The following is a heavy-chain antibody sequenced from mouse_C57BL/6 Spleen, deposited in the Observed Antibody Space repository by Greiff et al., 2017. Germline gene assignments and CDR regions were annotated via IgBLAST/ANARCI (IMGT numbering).Heavy chain of an antibody. J-gene: IGHJ2*01. CDR3: ARFDGYYVPDY. CDR1: GYTFTDYY. Sequence: VQLQQSGPELVKPGASVKISCKASGYTFTDYYMNWVKQSHGKSLEWIGDINPNNGGTSYNQKFKGKATLTVDKSSSTAYMELRSLTSEDSAVYYCARFDGYYVPDYWGQGTTLTVSS. CDR2: INPNNGGT. D-gene: IGHD2-3*01. V-gene: IGHV1-26*01.